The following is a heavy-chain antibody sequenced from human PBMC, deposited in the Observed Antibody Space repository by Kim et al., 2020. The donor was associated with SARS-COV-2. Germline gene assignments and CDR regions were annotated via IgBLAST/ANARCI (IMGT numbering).Heavy chain of an antibody. V-gene: IGHV4-59*09. D-gene: IGHD4-17*01. CDR3: ARGNYGDCY. CDR2: EST. Sequence: ESTNYNPSRLSRVTISVDASKNQFSLKLSSVTAADTAVYYCARGNYGDCYWSQGTLVTVSS. J-gene: IGHJ4*02.